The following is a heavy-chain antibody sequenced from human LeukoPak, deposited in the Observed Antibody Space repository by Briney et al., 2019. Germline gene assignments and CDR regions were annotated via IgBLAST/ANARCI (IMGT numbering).Heavy chain of an antibody. CDR3: ASRHYGDQPFLF. CDR1: GGSISGSY. J-gene: IGHJ3*01. D-gene: IGHD4-17*01. Sequence: SETLSLTCTVSGGSISGSYWCWIRQPPREGLEWIGYIYWTGSTNYNPSLKSLVTISVDTSKTQFSLKLSSVTAADTAVYSCASRHYGDQPFLFWGQGTMVTVSS. CDR2: IYWTGST. V-gene: IGHV4-59*01.